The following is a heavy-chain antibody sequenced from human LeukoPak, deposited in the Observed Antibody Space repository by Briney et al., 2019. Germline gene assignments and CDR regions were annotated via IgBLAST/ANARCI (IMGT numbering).Heavy chain of an antibody. CDR3: ARSRVTRSHFDY. V-gene: IGHV1-2*02. Sequence: ASVKVSCKASGYTFTGYYMHWVRQAPGQGLEWMGWINPNSGGTNYAQKFQGRVTMTRDTSISTAYMELSRLKSDDTAVYYCARSRVTRSHFDYWGQGRLVTDSS. D-gene: IGHD2-15*01. CDR1: GYTFTGYY. J-gene: IGHJ4*02. CDR2: INPNSGGT.